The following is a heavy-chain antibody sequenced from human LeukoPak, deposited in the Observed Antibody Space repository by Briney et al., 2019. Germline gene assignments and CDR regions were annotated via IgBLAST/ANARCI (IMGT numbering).Heavy chain of an antibody. V-gene: IGHV3-9*01. Sequence: GRSLTLSCAASGFRFNDYAMHWVRQAPGKDPEWVSGITWNSGSVGYADSVQGRFTISRDNAKNFLYLQMNSLGPDDTAIYYCVKDPLPQYFRGGEALFDYWGQGALVSVSS. CDR2: ITWNSGSV. D-gene: IGHD2-15*01. CDR3: VKDPLPQYFRGGEALFDY. J-gene: IGHJ4*02. CDR1: GFRFNDYA.